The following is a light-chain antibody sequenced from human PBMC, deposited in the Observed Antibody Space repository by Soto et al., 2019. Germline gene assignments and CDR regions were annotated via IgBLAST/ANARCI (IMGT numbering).Light chain of an antibody. CDR1: SSDVGGYDY. V-gene: IGLV2-8*01. CDR3: SSYAGSNNFV. CDR2: EVN. J-gene: IGLJ1*01. Sequence: QSVLTQPPSASGSPGQSVTISCTGTSSDVGGYDYVYWYQQHPGKAPKLIIYEVNERPSGEPDRFSGSKSGNTASLTVSGLQAEDEADYYCSSYAGSNNFVFGTGTKLTVL.